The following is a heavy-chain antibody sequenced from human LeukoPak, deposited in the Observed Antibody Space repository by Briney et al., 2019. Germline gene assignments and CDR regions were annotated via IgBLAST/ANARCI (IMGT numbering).Heavy chain of an antibody. CDR2: IRYDGSNK. CDR3: AKDWNYYDSSGPPDY. D-gene: IGHD3-22*01. V-gene: IGHV3-30*02. J-gene: IGHJ4*02. Sequence: GGSLRLSCAASGFTFSSYGMHWVRQAPGKGLEWVAFIRYDGSNKYYADSVKGRFTISRDNSKNTLYLQMNSLRAEDTAVYYCAKDWNYYDSSGPPDYWGQGTLVTVSS. CDR1: GFTFSSYG.